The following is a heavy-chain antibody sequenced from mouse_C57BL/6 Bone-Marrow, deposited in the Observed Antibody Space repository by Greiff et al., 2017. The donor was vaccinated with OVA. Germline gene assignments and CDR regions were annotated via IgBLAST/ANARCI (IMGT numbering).Heavy chain of an antibody. J-gene: IGHJ4*01. Sequence: QVQLQQSGAELARPGASVKMSCKASGYTFTSYTMHWVKQRPGQGLEWIGYINPSSGYTKYNQKFKDKATLTADKSSSTAYMQLSSLTSEDSAVYYCAREATTVHYAMDYWGQGTSVTVSS. CDR3: AREATTVHYAMDY. V-gene: IGHV1-4*01. D-gene: IGHD1-1*01. CDR1: GYTFTSYT. CDR2: INPSSGYT.